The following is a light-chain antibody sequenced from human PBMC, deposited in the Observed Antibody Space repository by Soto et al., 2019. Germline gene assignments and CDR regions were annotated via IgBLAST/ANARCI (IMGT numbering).Light chain of an antibody. CDR2: DAS. CDR1: QRVGSY. J-gene: IGKJ4*01. CDR3: QQRSNWPPLT. V-gene: IGKV3-11*02. Sequence: EIVVTQSPATLSLSPGERVTLSWRTSQRVGSYLAWYQKKPGQAPRLLIYDASNRATGIPARFSGSGSGRDFTLTISSLEPEDFAVYYCQQRSNWPPLTFGGGNKVEIK.